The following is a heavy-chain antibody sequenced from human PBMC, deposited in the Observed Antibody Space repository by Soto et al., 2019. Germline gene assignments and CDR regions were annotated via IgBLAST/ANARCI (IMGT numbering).Heavy chain of an antibody. CDR2: TYYRSKWYN. Sequence: SQTLSLTCAISGDSVSSNSAAWNWIRQSPSRGLEWLGRTYYRSKWYNDYAVSVKSRITINPDTSKNQFSLQLNSVTPEDTAVYYCARAPREMITVGGVIDYYYYGTDVWGHGTTVTGSS. CDR1: GDSVSSNSAA. CDR3: ARAPREMITVGGVIDYYYYGTDV. V-gene: IGHV6-1*01. D-gene: IGHD3-16*02. J-gene: IGHJ6*02.